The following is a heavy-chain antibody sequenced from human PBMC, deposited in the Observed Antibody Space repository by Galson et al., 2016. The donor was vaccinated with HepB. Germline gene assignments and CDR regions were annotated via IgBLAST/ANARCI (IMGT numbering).Heavy chain of an antibody. Sequence: SVKVSCKASGYTFINYGISWVRQAPGQGLEWMGWISTYNGSTNYVQKLQGRVIMTTDTSTSTAYMELRSLRSDDTAVYYCARDLGLYDYIWGTYLYYYYGMDVWGQGTTVTVSS. CDR2: ISTYNGST. J-gene: IGHJ6*02. V-gene: IGHV1-18*01. D-gene: IGHD3-16*01. CDR1: GYTFINYG. CDR3: ARDLGLYDYIWGTYLYYYYGMDV.